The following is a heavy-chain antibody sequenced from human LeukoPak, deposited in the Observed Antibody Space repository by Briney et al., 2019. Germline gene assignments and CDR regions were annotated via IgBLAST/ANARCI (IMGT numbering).Heavy chain of an antibody. CDR3: ARANSSSWYEFDY. CDR2: INQSGSK. CDR1: GGSFSGYY. V-gene: IGHV4-34*01. Sequence: AETLSLTCAVYGGSFSGYYGGWIRQPRGKGREWIGEINQSGSKNYNTSLKSRVTISVETSKNQCSLKLSSVTAADTAVYYCARANSSSWYEFDYWGQGTLVTVSS. J-gene: IGHJ4*02. D-gene: IGHD6-13*01.